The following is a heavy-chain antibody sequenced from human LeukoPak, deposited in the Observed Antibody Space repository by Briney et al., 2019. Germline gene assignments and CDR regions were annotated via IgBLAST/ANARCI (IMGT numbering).Heavy chain of an antibody. CDR3: ARPSSSYAFDI. D-gene: IGHD6-6*01. CDR2: IYYSGST. J-gene: IGHJ3*02. V-gene: IGHV4-59*01. Sequence: SETLSLTCTVSGGSISTYYWSWIRQPPGKGLEWIGNIYYSGSTIYNPSLESRVTMSVDTSKNQFSLNLTSVTAADTAVYYCARPSSSYAFDIWGQGTMVTVSS. CDR1: GGSISTYY.